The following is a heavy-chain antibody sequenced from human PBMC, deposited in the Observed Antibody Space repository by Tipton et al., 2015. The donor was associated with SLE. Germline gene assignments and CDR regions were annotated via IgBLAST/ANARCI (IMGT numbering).Heavy chain of an antibody. D-gene: IGHD6-13*01. CDR3: ARGEPYSSFTG. V-gene: IGHV4-59*12. Sequence: TLSLTCAVSGGSISGYYWSWIRQPPGKELEWIGYIHYSGTTDYNPSLRSRVTMSIDTSRNQFSLNLNSVTAAGTAVYYCARGEPYSSFTGWGQGTLVTVSS. J-gene: IGHJ4*02. CDR2: IHYSGTT. CDR1: GGSISGYY.